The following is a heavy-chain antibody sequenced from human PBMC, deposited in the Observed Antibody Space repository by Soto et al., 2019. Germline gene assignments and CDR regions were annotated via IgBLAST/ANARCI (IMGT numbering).Heavy chain of an antibody. CDR1: RLSFRTSG. CDR2: VRQDGSQK. D-gene: IGHD6-19*01. V-gene: IGHV3-7*01. CDR3: VRDRSSGWHFDS. Sequence: CRLSFRTSGMSLSRKAPGKGLGWVANVRQDGSQKYLVDSVKGRFTISRDNAKNSMYLQMNSLRAEDTAVYCCVRDRSSGWHFDSWGQGILGTVSS. J-gene: IGHJ4*02.